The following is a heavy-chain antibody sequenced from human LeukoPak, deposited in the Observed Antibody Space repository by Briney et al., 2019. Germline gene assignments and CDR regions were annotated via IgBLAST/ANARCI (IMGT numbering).Heavy chain of an antibody. Sequence: ASVKVSCKASGYTFTSYGISWVQQAPGQGLDWMGWISAYNGNTNYAQKLQGRVTMTTDTSTSTAYMELRSLRSDDTAVYYCARDSALDDIVVVPAAIDWFDPWGQGTLVTVSS. V-gene: IGHV1-18*01. J-gene: IGHJ5*02. CDR1: GYTFTSYG. CDR2: ISAYNGNT. CDR3: ARDSALDDIVVVPAAIDWFDP. D-gene: IGHD2-2*01.